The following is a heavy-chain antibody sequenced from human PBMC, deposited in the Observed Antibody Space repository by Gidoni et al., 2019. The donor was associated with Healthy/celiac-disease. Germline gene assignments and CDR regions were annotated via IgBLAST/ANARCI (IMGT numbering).Heavy chain of an antibody. J-gene: IGHJ2*01. CDR3: ARDAYSGVGYFDL. CDR2: ISSSSSYI. V-gene: IGHV3-21*01. Sequence: EVQLVESGGGLVKPGGSLRLSCAASGFTFSSYSMNWVRQAPGKGLEWVSSISSSSSYIYYADSVKGRFTISRDNAKNSLYLQMNSLRAEDTAVYYCARDAYSGVGYFDLWGRGTLVTVSS. CDR1: GFTFSSYS. D-gene: IGHD2-21*01.